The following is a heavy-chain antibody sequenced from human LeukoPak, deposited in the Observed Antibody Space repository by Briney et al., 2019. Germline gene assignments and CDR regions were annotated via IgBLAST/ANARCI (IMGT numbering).Heavy chain of an antibody. CDR1: GFTVSSNY. Sequence: PGGSLRLSCAASGFTVSSNYMSWVRQAPGKGLEWVSVIYSGGSTYYADSVKGRFTISRDNSKNTLYLQMNSLRAEDTAVYYCARDCGYSSGWYTQFDYGGQGTLVTVSS. J-gene: IGHJ4*02. D-gene: IGHD6-19*01. CDR3: ARDCGYSSGWYTQFDY. V-gene: IGHV3-66*02. CDR2: IYSGGST.